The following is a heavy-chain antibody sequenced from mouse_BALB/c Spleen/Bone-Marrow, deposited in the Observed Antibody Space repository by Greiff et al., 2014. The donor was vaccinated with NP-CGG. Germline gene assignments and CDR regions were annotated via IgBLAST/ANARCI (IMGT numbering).Heavy chain of an antibody. CDR1: GYTFTNYW. CDR2: IYPGNNDA. J-gene: IGHJ3*01. CDR3: ARNWDWVFAY. Sequence: VHVKQSGTVLARPGASLRMSCKASGYTFTNYWINWIKQRPGQGLEWIGAIYPGNNDAKYTQKFKVKAKLTAVTSTSTADMELSSLTNEDSAVYYCARNWDWVFAYWGQGILVTVSA. V-gene: IGHV1-5*01. D-gene: IGHD4-1*01.